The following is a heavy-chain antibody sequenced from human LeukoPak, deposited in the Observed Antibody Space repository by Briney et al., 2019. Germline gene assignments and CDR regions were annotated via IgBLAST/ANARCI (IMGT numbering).Heavy chain of an antibody. Sequence: PGGSLRLSCAASGFTFSRYGLHWVRQAPGKGLEWLAVISYDGSNKYYAESVQGRFTISRDNSKNTLYLQMSSLSAEDTAVYYCASEGNLVKWEVVAAHNWFDPWGQGTLVTVSS. D-gene: IGHD2-15*01. CDR1: GFTFSRYG. J-gene: IGHJ5*02. CDR2: ISYDGSNK. V-gene: IGHV3-30-3*01. CDR3: ASEGNLVKWEVVAAHNWFDP.